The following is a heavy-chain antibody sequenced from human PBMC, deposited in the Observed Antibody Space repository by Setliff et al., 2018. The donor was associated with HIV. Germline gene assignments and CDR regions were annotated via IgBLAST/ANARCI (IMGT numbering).Heavy chain of an antibody. Sequence: ASVKVSCKASGYTFTSYGVSWVRQAPGQSLEWMGWINAGNGNTKYSQNFQGRVTITRDTSASTAYMELSSLRSEDTAVYYCAKTIAAAATLPFDFWGQGTLVTVSS. CDR3: AKTIAAAATLPFDF. CDR2: INAGNGNT. J-gene: IGHJ4*02. CDR1: GYTFTSYG. D-gene: IGHD6-13*01. V-gene: IGHV1-3*01.